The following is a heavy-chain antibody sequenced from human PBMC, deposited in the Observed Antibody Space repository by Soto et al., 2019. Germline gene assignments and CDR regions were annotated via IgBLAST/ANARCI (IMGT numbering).Heavy chain of an antibody. D-gene: IGHD6-13*01. CDR2: ISAYNGNT. Sequence: ASVKVSCKASGYTFTSYGISWVRQAPGQGLEWMGWISAYNGNTNYAQKLQGRVTMTTDTSTSTAYMELRSLRSDDTAVYYCARDVAAAGSTSAGMDVWGQGTTVTVSS. CDR1: GYTFTSYG. V-gene: IGHV1-18*01. CDR3: ARDVAAAGSTSAGMDV. J-gene: IGHJ6*02.